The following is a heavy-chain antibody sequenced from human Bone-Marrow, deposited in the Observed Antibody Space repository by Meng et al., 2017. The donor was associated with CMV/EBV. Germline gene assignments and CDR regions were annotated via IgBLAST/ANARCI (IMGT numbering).Heavy chain of an antibody. J-gene: IGHJ4*02. D-gene: IGHD6-6*01. V-gene: IGHV1-2*02. Sequence: ASVKVSCKASGYNFTGYYMHWVRQAPGQGLEWMGWINPNSGGTNYAQKFQGRVTMTRDTSISTAYMELSRLRSDDTAVYYCARDGYYSSTSDVDYWGQGTLVTVSS. CDR1: GYNFTGYY. CDR2: INPNSGGT. CDR3: ARDGYYSSTSDVDY.